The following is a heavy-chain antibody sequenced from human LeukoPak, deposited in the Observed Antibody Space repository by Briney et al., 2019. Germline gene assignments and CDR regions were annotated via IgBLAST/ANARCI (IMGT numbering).Heavy chain of an antibody. Sequence: GGSLRLSCAASGFTFHDYTMHWVRQAPGKGLEWVSLISWDGGSTPYAESVKGRFTISRDNSKNSLSLQMHSLRAEDTALYYCAKDFGVVAMYYFDSWGQGTLVTVSS. J-gene: IGHJ4*02. V-gene: IGHV3-43*01. CDR3: AKDFGVVAMYYFDS. CDR1: GFTFHDYT. CDR2: ISWDGGST. D-gene: IGHD3-22*01.